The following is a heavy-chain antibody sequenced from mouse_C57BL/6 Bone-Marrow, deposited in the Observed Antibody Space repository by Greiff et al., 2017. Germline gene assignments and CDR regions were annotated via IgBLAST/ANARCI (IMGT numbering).Heavy chain of an antibody. CDR3: ARGGSSFYYFDY. CDR2: INPSNGGT. J-gene: IGHJ2*01. D-gene: IGHD1-1*01. V-gene: IGHV1-53*01. CDR1: GYTFTSYW. Sequence: VQLQQPGTELVKPGASVKLSCKASGYTFTSYWMHWVKQRPGQGLEWIGNINPSNGGTNYNEKFKGKATLTADKSSSTAYMQLNSLTSEDSAVYFCARGGSSFYYFDYWGQGTTLTVSS.